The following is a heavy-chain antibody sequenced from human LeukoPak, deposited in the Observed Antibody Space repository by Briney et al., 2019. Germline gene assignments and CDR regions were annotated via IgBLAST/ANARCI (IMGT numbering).Heavy chain of an antibody. V-gene: IGHV4-34*01. D-gene: IGHD3-10*02. CDR3: ARGRDFYDREFDY. CDR1: GGSFSGYY. J-gene: IGHJ4*02. CDR2: INHSGST. Sequence: PSETLSLTCAVYGGSFSGYYWSWIRQPPGKGLEWIGEINHSGSTNYNPSLKSRVTISVDTSKNQFSLKLSSVTAADTAVYYCARGRDFYDREFDYWGQGTLVTVSS.